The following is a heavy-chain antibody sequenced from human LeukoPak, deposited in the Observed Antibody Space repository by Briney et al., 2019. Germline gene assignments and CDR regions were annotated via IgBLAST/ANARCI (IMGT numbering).Heavy chain of an antibody. J-gene: IGHJ3*02. D-gene: IGHD6-13*01. Sequence: GRSLRLSCAASGFTFSSYSMHWVRQAPGKGLEWVGGIRQDGSDQYYADSVKGQFTISRDNSKNTAYLQMNSLRADDTALYYCARETQQRQLSNPFEIWGQGTMATV. CDR2: IRQDGSDQ. V-gene: IGHV3-30*04. CDR1: GFTFSSYS. CDR3: ARETQQRQLSNPFEI.